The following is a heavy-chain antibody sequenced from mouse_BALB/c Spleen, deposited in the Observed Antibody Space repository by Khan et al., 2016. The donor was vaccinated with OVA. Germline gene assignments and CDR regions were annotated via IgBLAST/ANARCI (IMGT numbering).Heavy chain of an antibody. D-gene: IGHD2-1*01. CDR2: IYPGDGDT. CDR1: GYSFTSYW. Sequence: QVQLKESGAELARPGASVKLSCKASGYSFTSYWMQWVKQRPGQGLEWIGAIYPGDGDTRYTQKFKGKATLTADNSSSTAYMQLSSLASEDSAIYYCARGRYGNWYFDGWGAGTTVTVSS. CDR3: ARGRYGNWYFDG. J-gene: IGHJ1*01. V-gene: IGHV1-87*01.